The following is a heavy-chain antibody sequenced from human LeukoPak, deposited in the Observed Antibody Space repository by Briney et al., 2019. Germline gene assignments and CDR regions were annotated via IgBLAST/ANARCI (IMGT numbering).Heavy chain of an antibody. J-gene: IGHJ6*02. CDR1: GGTFSSYA. D-gene: IGHD6-13*01. CDR3: ARVGAAAGYYYYYGMDV. CDR2: IIPIFGTA. Sequence: GASVKVSCKASGGTFSSYAISWVRQAPGQGLEWMGGIIPIFGTANYAQKFQGRVTITADESTSTAYMELSSLRSEDTAVYYCARVGAAAGYYYYYGMDVWGQGTTVTVS. V-gene: IGHV1-69*13.